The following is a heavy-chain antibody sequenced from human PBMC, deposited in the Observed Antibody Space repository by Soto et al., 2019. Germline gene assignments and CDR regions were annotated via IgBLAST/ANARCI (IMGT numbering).Heavy chain of an antibody. J-gene: IGHJ6*02. CDR3: ARGGTGATSVLLRYYYYGMDV. CDR2: INPNSGGT. D-gene: IGHD3-16*01. Sequence: QGLEWMGWINPNSGGTNYAQKFQGWVTMTRDTSISTAYMELSRLRSDDTAVYYCARGGTGATSVLLRYYYYGMDVWGQGTTVTVSS. V-gene: IGHV1-2*04.